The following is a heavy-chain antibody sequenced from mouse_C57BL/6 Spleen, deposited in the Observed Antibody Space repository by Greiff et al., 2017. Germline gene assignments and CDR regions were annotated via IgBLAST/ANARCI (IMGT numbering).Heavy chain of an antibody. CDR3: AREGGLRLYFDY. CDR2: ISDGGSYT. CDR1: GFTFSSYA. V-gene: IGHV5-4*01. J-gene: IGHJ2*01. Sequence: EVMLVESGGGLVKPGGSLKLSCAASGFTFSSYAMSWVRQTPEKRLEWVATISDGGSYTYYPEDVKGRFTISRDNAKNNLYLRMRRLKSEDTAMYYCAREGGLRLYFDYCGQGTTLTVSS. D-gene: IGHD2-4*01.